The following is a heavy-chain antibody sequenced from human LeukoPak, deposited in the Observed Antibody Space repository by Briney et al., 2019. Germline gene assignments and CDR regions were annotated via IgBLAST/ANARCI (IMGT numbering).Heavy chain of an antibody. CDR1: GYTFTSYG. D-gene: IGHD3-9*01. CDR2: ISDYNGNT. V-gene: IGHV1-18*01. J-gene: IGHJ4*02. Sequence: ASVKVSRKASGYTFTSYGITWVRQAPGQGLEWMGWISDYNGNTNYAQKLQGRVTMTTDTSTSTAYMELRSLRSDDTAVYYCARDWDDILTGYYCWGQGTLVTVSS. CDR3: ARDWDDILTGYYC.